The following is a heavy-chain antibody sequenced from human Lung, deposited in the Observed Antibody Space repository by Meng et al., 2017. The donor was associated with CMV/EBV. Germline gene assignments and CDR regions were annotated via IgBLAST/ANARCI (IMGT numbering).Heavy chain of an antibody. CDR2: INHSGST. V-gene: IGHV4-34*01. CDR1: GGSFSGYY. CDR3: ARGTFPLIVVVPAAKGAFDY. Sequence: SETLSLTCAVYGGSFSGYYWSWIRQPPGKGLEWIGEINHSGSTNYNPSLKSRVTISVDTSKNQFSLKLSSVTAADTAVYYCARGTFPLIVVVPAAKGAFDYWGQGXLVTVSS. J-gene: IGHJ4*02. D-gene: IGHD2-2*01.